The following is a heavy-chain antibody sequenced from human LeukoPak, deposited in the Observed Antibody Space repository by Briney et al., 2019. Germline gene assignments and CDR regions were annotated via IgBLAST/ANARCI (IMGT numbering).Heavy chain of an antibody. CDR2: IHPADSDT. J-gene: IGHJ4*02. CDR3: ARLWGSCFDS. CDR1: GYSFTTYW. Sequence: GEPLKISCKDSGYSFTTYWIAWVRQMPGRGLEWMGIIHPADSDTRYSPSFQGQVTLSADKSISTAYLQWSSLKASDTAIYYCARLWGSCFDSWGQGTPVTVSS. D-gene: IGHD3-16*01. V-gene: IGHV5-51*01.